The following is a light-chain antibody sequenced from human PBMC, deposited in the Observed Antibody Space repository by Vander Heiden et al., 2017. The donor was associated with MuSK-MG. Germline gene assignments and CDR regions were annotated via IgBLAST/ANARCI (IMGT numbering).Light chain of an antibody. V-gene: IGLV2-23*01. CDR2: EGR. CDR3: CSYAGSVL. Sequence: QSALTQPASVSGSPAQSITISCTGTSSDVGSYHRVSWYQHHPGKAPNLMIYEGRKRPAGVSNRFSGSKSGNTASLTISGLQAEDEGDYYCCSYAGSVLFGGGTKLTVL. J-gene: IGLJ2*01. CDR1: SSDVGSYHR.